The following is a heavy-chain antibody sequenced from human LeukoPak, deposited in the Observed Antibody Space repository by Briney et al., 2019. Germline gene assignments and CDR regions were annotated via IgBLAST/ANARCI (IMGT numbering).Heavy chain of an antibody. Sequence: GSLRLSCVASGFTFSNAWMSWVRQPPGKGLEWIGEIYHSGSTNYNPSLKSRVTISVDKSKNQFSLKLSSVTAADTAVYYCARVGGYFDLWGRGTLVTVSS. CDR2: IYHSGST. D-gene: IGHD3-10*01. CDR3: ARVGGYFDL. V-gene: IGHV4-4*02. CDR1: GFTFSNAW. J-gene: IGHJ2*01.